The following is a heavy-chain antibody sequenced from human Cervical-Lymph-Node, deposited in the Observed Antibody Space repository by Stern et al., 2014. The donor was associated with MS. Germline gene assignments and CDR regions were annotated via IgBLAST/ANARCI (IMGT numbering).Heavy chain of an antibody. CDR1: GFNFSHAW. V-gene: IGHV3-15*01. CDR2: IKSKADDGTT. D-gene: IGHD1-26*01. Sequence: EVQLVESGRGLVKPGGSLRLSCAASGFNFSHAWMTWVRQAPGKGLEGVGRIKSKADDGTTEYAAPVKGRFSISRDDSKNTLYLQMYSLKTEDTAVYYCTAHPHSAHWGRGTLVTVSS. J-gene: IGHJ4*01. CDR3: TAHPHSAH.